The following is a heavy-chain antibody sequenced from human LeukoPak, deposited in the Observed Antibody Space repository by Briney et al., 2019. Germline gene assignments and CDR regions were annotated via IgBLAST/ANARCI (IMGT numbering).Heavy chain of an antibody. CDR1: GGSISSSSYY. CDR2: IYYSGST. CDR3: AREIGGWSDT. V-gene: IGHV4-39*07. D-gene: IGHD6-19*01. Sequence: SETLSLTRTVSGGSISSSSYYWGWIRQPPGKGLEWIGSIYYSGSTYYNPSLKSRVTISVDTSKNQFSLKLSSVTAADTAVYYCAREIGGWSDTWGQGTLVTVSS. J-gene: IGHJ4*02.